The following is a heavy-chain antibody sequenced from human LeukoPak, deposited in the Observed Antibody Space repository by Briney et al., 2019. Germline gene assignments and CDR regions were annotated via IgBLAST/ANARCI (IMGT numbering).Heavy chain of an antibody. V-gene: IGHV3-23*01. Sequence: GGSLRLSCAASGFTFNTYAMNWVRQAPGKGLEWVSAISDSGGSTYYADSVKGRCTISRDNSKNTVYLQIHRLRAEDTAVYYCAKGKGSSSSSIDWWGQGTLVTVSS. D-gene: IGHD2-15*01. J-gene: IGHJ4*02. CDR3: AKGKGSSSSSIDW. CDR2: ISDSGGST. CDR1: GFTFNTYA.